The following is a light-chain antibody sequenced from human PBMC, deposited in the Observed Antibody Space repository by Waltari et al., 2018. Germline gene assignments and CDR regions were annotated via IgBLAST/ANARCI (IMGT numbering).Light chain of an antibody. CDR1: SDVGNYHF. CDR2: GAT. V-gene: IGLV2-23*01. Sequence: QSALTQPASVSGSPGQAIHISCTSDVGNYHFVSWYQQRPGTAPKLKIYGATKRPSGVSDRFSGSKSVNTASLTISGLQAEDEADYYCCTFTSSGTWVFGGGTKLTVL. CDR3: CTFTSSGTWV. J-gene: IGLJ2*01.